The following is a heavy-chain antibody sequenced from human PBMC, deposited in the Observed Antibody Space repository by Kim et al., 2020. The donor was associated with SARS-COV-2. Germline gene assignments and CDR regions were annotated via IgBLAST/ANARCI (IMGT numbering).Heavy chain of an antibody. Sequence: YSAGSVKGRFTLSRDNSRDTLYLQMNSRGGDDTAVYYCTKDQRGYGRAIDCWGQGTLVAVSS. V-gene: IGHV3-23*01. J-gene: IGHJ4*02. D-gene: IGHD5-12*01. CDR3: TKDQRGYGRAIDC.